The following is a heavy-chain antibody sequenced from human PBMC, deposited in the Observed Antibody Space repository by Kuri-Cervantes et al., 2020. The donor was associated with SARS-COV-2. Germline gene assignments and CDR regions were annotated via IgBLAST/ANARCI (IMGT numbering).Heavy chain of an antibody. CDR1: GASFSTGRHY. D-gene: IGHD2-2*01. CDR2: INHSGST. J-gene: IGHJ6*02. V-gene: IGHV4-34*01. CDR3: ARERQYCSSTSCLLGYYGMDV. Sequence: SETLSLTCTVSGASFSTGRHYWGWIRQPPGKGLEWIGEINHSGSTNYNPSLKSRVTISVDTSKNQFSLKLSSVTAADTAVYYCARERQYCSSTSCLLGYYGMDVWGQGTTVTGSS.